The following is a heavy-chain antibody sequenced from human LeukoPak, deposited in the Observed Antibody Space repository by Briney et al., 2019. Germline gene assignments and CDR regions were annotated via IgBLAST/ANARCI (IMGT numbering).Heavy chain of an antibody. CDR1: GGSISSSSYY. J-gene: IGHJ3*02. D-gene: IGHD5-12*01. V-gene: IGHV4-39*01. CDR2: IYYSGST. CDR3: ARRGNRDGYRLDAFDI. Sequence: SETLSLTCTVSGGSISSSSYYWGWIRQPPGKGLEWSGSIYYSGSTYYNPSLKSRVTISVDTSKNQFSLKLSSVTAADTAVYYCARRGNRDGYRLDAFDIWGQGTMVTVSS.